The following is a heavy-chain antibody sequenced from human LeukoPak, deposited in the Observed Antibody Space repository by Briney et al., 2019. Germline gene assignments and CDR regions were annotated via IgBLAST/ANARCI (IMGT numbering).Heavy chain of an antibody. Sequence: SETLSLTCNVSGDFLSGASYFWTWVRQPAGKGLEWIGRIYSSGTTYYNPSLKTRVTISLEKSQNQFSLDLNSVTAADTAVYFCATARAEYGDYNSYYYMDVWGKGTTVTVSS. CDR3: ATARAEYGDYNSYYYMDV. D-gene: IGHD4-17*01. CDR1: GDFLSGASYF. V-gene: IGHV4-61*02. J-gene: IGHJ6*03. CDR2: IYSSGTT.